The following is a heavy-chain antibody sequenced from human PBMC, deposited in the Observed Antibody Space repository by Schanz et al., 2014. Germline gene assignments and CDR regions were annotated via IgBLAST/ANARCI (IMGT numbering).Heavy chain of an antibody. CDR3: ARDGEAAAGCDY. D-gene: IGHD6-13*01. J-gene: IGHJ4*02. CDR2: FHHEDGDT. CDR1: GYSFTTYG. V-gene: IGHV1-8*02. Sequence: QVQLVQSGAEVKKPGASVKVSCKASGYSFTTYGLNWVRQAPGRGLEWMGGFHHEDGDTVYAQKFQGRVTMTRDTSTSTVYMELSSLRSEDTAVYYCARDGEAAAGCDYWGQGTLVTVSS.